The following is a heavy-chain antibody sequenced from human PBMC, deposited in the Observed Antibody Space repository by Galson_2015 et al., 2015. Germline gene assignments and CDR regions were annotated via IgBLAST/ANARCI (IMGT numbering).Heavy chain of an antibody. CDR3: ARVFTMVRESMRFDY. CDR1: GYTFTSYA. D-gene: IGHD3-10*01. J-gene: IGHJ4*02. V-gene: IGHV7-4-1*02. Sequence: SVKVSCKASGYTFTSYAMNWVRQAPGQGLEWMGWINTNTGNPTYAQGFTGRFVFSLDTSVSTAYLQISSLKAEDTAVYYCARVFTMVRESMRFDYWGQGTLVTVSS. CDR2: INTNTGNP.